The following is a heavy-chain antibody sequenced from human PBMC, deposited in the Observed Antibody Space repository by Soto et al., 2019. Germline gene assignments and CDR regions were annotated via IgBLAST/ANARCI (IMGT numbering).Heavy chain of an antibody. D-gene: IGHD1-26*01. Sequence: QVQLVQSGAEVKKPGASVRVSCKASGFSITNYHMHLVRQAPGQGLEWMGVITPLGGATTYAQKFPGRLTMTAAMSTSNVHMDLSSLRSDDTAVYYCARQIVGAISRSDALEIWGQGTMVTVS. CDR1: GFSITNYH. V-gene: IGHV1-46*01. J-gene: IGHJ3*02. CDR3: ARQIVGAISRSDALEI. CDR2: ITPLGGAT.